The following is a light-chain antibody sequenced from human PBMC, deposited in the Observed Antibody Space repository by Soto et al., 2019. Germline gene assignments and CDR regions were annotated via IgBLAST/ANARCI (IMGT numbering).Light chain of an antibody. J-gene: IGKJ2*01. V-gene: IGKV1-39*01. CDR2: AAS. Sequence: DIQMTQSPSSLSAAVGDRVTITCRASQSIYSSLNWYHQKPGKAPKLLIYAASNLQSGVPSRFSGSGSGTDFTLSISSLQPEDFETYYCQKSYRAPYTFGQGTKLEI. CDR3: QKSYRAPYT. CDR1: QSIYSS.